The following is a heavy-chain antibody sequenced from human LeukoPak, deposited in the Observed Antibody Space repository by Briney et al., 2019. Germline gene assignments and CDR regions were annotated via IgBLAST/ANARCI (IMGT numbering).Heavy chain of an antibody. J-gene: IGHJ4*02. D-gene: IGHD2-2*01. CDR2: IRYDGSNK. V-gene: IGHV3-30*02. CDR3: AKDIVVVPAAVY. Sequence: GGSLRLSSAASGFTFSSYGMHWVRQAPGKGLEWVAFIRYDGSNKYYADSVKGRFTISRDNSKNTLYLQMNSLRAEDTAVYYCAKDIVVVPAAVYWGQGTLVTVSS. CDR1: GFTFSSYG.